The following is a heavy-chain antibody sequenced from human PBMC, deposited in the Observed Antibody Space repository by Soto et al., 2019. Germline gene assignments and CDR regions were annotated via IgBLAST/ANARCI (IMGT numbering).Heavy chain of an antibody. CDR2: ITPVFGTA. J-gene: IGHJ6*02. CDR3: ARRGVSTNGTYFYYYYGMDV. V-gene: IGHV1-69*12. Sequence: QVQLVQSGAEVKKPGSSGKVSCQASGGTFSSYAISWVRQAPGQGLEWMGGITPVFGTANYAKKFQGRVTITADEPTSTGYMELSSLRSEDTGVYYGARRGVSTNGTYFYYYYGMDVWGQWTKVTVSS. CDR1: GGTFSSYA. D-gene: IGHD1-1*01.